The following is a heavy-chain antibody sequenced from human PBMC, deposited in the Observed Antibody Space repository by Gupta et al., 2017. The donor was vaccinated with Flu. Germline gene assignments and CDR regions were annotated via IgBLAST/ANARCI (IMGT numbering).Heavy chain of an antibody. CDR1: GFTFSSYS. CDR3: ARDWQATVTALDY. CDR2: ISSSSSYI. J-gene: IGHJ4*02. D-gene: IGHD5-18*01. V-gene: IGHV3-21*01. Sequence: CAASGFTFSSYSMNWVRPAPGKGLEWVSSISSSSSYIYYADSVRGRFTISRDNAKNSLYLQMNSLRVEDTAVYYCARDWQATVTALDYWGQGTLVTVSS.